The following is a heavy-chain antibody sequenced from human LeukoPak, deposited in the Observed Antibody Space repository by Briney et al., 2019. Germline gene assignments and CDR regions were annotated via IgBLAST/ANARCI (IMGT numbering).Heavy chain of an antibody. D-gene: IGHD6-19*01. CDR3: AKDLSSGSRRAY. CDR1: GFTXSSYW. Sequence: LRXSXAASGFTXSSYWMSWVRQAPGKGLEWVAVISYDGSNKYYADSVKGRFTISRDNSKNTLYLQMNSLRAGDTGVYYCAKDLSSGSRRAYWGQGTLVTVSS. V-gene: IGHV3-30*18. CDR2: ISYDGSNK. J-gene: IGHJ4*02.